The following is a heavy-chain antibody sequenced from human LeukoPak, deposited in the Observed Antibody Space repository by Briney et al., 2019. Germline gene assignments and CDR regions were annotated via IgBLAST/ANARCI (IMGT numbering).Heavy chain of an antibody. J-gene: IGHJ5*02. CDR3: ARENVLRYFDWLSSWFDP. Sequence: GGSLRLSCAASGLSFRSYSMSWVRQAPGKGLQWVANIKRDGTEKYYVGSVEGRFTISRDNAKNSLYLQMNSLRAEDTAVYYCARENVLRYFDWLSSWFDPWGQGTLVTVSS. CDR2: IKRDGTEK. D-gene: IGHD3-9*01. V-gene: IGHV3-7*01. CDR1: GLSFRSYS.